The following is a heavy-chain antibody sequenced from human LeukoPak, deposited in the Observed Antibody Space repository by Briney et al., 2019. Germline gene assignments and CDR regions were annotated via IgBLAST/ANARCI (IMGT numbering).Heavy chain of an antibody. Sequence: GASVKVSCKVSGYTLTELSMHWVRQAPGKGLEWMGGFDPEDGETIYAQKFQGRVTMTEDTSTDTAYMELSSLRSGDTAVYYCATAREKGGAFDIWGQGTMVTVSS. CDR1: GYTLTELS. J-gene: IGHJ3*02. D-gene: IGHD1-26*01. CDR3: ATAREKGGAFDI. CDR2: FDPEDGET. V-gene: IGHV1-24*01.